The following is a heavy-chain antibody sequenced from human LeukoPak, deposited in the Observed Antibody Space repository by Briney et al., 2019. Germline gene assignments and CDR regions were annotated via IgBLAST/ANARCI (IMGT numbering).Heavy chain of an antibody. J-gene: IGHJ4*02. V-gene: IGHV1-69*13. D-gene: IGHD6-19*01. CDR1: GGTFSSYA. CDR2: IIPIFGTA. Sequence: ASVKVSCKAPGGTFSSYAISWVRQAPGQGLEWMGGIIPIFGTANYAQKFQGRVTITADESTSTAYMELSSLRSEDTAVYYCASFKDQRATWLGGYFDYWGQGTLVTVSS. CDR3: ASFKDQRATWLGGYFDY.